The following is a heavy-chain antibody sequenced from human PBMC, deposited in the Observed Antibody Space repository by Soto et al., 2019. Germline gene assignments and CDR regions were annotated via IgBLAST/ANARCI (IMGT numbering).Heavy chain of an antibody. CDR3: ARESSAAGTGWFDP. V-gene: IGHV1-8*01. D-gene: IGHD6-13*01. J-gene: IGHJ5*02. CDR2: MNPNSGNT. Sequence: QVQLVQSRAEVKKPGASVKVSCKASGYTFTSYDINWVRQATGQGLEWMGWMNPNSGNTGYAQKFQGRVTMTRNTSRSTAYMERSSLRSEDTAVYYCARESSAAGTGWFDPWGQGTLVTVSS. CDR1: GYTFTSYD.